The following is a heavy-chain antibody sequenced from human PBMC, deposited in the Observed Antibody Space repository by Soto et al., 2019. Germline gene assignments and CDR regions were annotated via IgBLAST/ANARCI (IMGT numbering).Heavy chain of an antibody. CDR2: ISDDGSRK. Sequence: QVHLVESGGGVVQPGSSLRLSCAASEFTFRIFAMHWLRQSPGKGLEWVAVISDDGSRKADSVKGRFTVSSDNSWNTLYLQLNSQRAEHTAIYYCARCDREEVEYVVGVPPGEYSMDVWGQGTTVTVSS. D-gene: IGHD1-26*01. CDR1: EFTFRIFA. CDR3: ARCDREEVEYVVGVPPGEYSMDV. J-gene: IGHJ6*02. V-gene: IGHV3-30-3*01.